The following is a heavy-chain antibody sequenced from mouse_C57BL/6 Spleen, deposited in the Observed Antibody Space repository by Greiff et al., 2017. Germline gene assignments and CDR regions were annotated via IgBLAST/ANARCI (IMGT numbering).Heavy chain of an antibody. CDR3: TRWSYGNYLAY. V-gene: IGHV1-15*01. Sequence: QVQLQQSGAELVRPGASVTLSCKASGYTFTDYEMHWVKQTPVHGLEWIGAIDPETGGTAYNQKFKGKAILTADKSSSTAYMELRSLTSEDSAVYYCTRWSYGNYLAYWGQGTLVTVSA. D-gene: IGHD2-1*01. CDR2: IDPETGGT. CDR1: GYTFTDYE. J-gene: IGHJ3*01.